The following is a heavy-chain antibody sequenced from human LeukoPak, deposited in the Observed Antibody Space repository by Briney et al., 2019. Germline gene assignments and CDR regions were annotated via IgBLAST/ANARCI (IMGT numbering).Heavy chain of an antibody. CDR3: ARQNSGSYSGWFDP. Sequence: KSSETLSLTCSVSGGSINRSSFYWGWIRQPPWGGLEWIGNIYYSGRTSYNSSHKSRITISVDRSKNQFSLKLSSVTAADTAVYYCARQNSGSYSGWFDPWGQGTLVTVSS. CDR1: GGSINRSSFY. CDR2: IYYSGRT. J-gene: IGHJ5*02. V-gene: IGHV4-39*01. D-gene: IGHD1-26*01.